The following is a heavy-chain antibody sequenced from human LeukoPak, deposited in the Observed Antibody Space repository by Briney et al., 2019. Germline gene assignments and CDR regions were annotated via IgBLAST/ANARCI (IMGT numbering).Heavy chain of an antibody. CDR1: GGSISTYY. Sequence: TSETLSLTCTVSGGSISTYYWTWIRQPPGKGLEWIGYIYYSGSANYNPSLQSRVTISVDMSKNQFSLKLSSVTAADTAVYYCARGARAGYNLEPFDYWGQGTLVTVSS. CDR2: IYYSGSA. D-gene: IGHD5-24*01. V-gene: IGHV4-59*08. CDR3: ARGARAGYNLEPFDY. J-gene: IGHJ4*02.